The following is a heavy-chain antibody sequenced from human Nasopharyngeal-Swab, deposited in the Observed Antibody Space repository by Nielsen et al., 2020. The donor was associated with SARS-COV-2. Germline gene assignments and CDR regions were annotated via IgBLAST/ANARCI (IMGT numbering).Heavy chain of an antibody. CDR2: IWYDGSNK. Sequence: GESLKISCAASGFTFSSYGMHWVRQAPGKGLEWVAVIWYDGSNKYYADSVKGRFTISRDNSNNTLYLQMNSLRAEDTAVYYCARDRYYYDSSGWAFDIWGQGTMVTVSS. CDR1: GFTFSSYG. J-gene: IGHJ3*02. D-gene: IGHD3-22*01. CDR3: ARDRYYYDSSGWAFDI. V-gene: IGHV3-33*01.